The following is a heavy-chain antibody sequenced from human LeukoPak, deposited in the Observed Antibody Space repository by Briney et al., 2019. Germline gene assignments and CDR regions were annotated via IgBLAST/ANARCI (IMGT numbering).Heavy chain of an antibody. CDR2: IYTGVTT. CDR3: ARDLAMTSGYGMDV. V-gene: IGHV3-66*01. CDR1: GFTVSSSY. D-gene: IGHD4-11*01. J-gene: IGHJ6*02. Sequence: GGSLRLSCAASGFTVSSSYMSWVRQAPGKGLEWVSVIYTGVTTYYADSVMGRFTISRDDSKNTVFLQMNSLRAEDTAAYYCARDLAMTSGYGMDVWGQGTTVTVSS.